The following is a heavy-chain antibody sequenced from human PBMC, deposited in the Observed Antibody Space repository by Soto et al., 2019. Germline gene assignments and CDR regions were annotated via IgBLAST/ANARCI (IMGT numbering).Heavy chain of an antibody. J-gene: IGHJ4*02. Sequence: GGSVRLSCAASGFTFSNSWMSWVRQAPGKGLEWVADINPVESEKYYVDSVKGRFTVSRDNAKNSLYLQMNSLRVEDTALYYCARDPAWGSLDYWGLGTLVTVSS. D-gene: IGHD7-27*01. CDR3: ARDPAWGSLDY. V-gene: IGHV3-7*01. CDR2: INPVESEK. CDR1: GFTFSNSW.